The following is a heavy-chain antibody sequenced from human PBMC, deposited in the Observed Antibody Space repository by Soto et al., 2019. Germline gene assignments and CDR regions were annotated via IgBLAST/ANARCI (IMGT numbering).Heavy chain of an antibody. CDR2: ISGYNGNT. CDR1: GYTFSNYG. CDR3: ARDPGFGFGYSYAFAIDV. D-gene: IGHD5-18*01. Sequence: ASVKVSCKASGYTFSNYGISWVRQGPGQGLEWMGWISGYNGNTHYEEKVQDRIKMTTDTSTSTTYLELRSLRSDDTAVYFCARDPGFGFGYSYAFAIDVWGQGPTVTIS. V-gene: IGHV1-18*01. J-gene: IGHJ6*02.